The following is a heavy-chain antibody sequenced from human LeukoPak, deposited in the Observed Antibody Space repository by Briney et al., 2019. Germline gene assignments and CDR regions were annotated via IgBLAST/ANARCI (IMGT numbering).Heavy chain of an antibody. CDR3: AKDPRRVTTVTTFYFDY. V-gene: IGHV3-23*01. CDR2: ISGSGGST. CDR1: GFTFSSYA. J-gene: IGHJ4*02. D-gene: IGHD4-17*01. Sequence: GGSLRLSCAASGFTFSSYAMSWVRQAPGKGLEWVSAISGSGGSTYYADSVKGRFTISRDNSKNTLYLQMNSLRAEDTAVYYCAKDPRRVTTVTTFYFDYWGQGTLVTVSS.